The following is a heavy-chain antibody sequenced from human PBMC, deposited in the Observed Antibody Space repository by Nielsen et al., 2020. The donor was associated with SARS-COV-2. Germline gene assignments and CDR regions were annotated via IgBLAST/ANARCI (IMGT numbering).Heavy chain of an antibody. D-gene: IGHD7-27*01. CDR1: GFTISSSF. Sequence: GESLKISCGASGFTISSSFMSWVRQAAGKGLDWVSVIYTDGSTSYADFVKGRFTVSRDNSKNTLYLQMNSLRAEDTAMYYCARDNWGRMDVWGQGTTVTVSS. V-gene: IGHV3-66*01. J-gene: IGHJ6*02. CDR2: IYTDGST. CDR3: ARDNWGRMDV.